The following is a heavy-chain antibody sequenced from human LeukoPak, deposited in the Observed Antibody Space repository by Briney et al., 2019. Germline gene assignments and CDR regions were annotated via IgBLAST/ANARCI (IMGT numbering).Heavy chain of an antibody. CDR2: ISWNSGSI. V-gene: IGHV3-9*01. J-gene: IGHJ6*02. D-gene: IGHD3-3*01. CDR1: GFTFDDYA. Sequence: GGSLRLSCAASGFTFDDYAMHWVRHAPGKGLEWVSGISWNSGSIGYADSVKGRFTISRDNAKNSLYLQMNSLRAEDTALYYCAKDIGVSYYYYGMDVWGQGTTVTVSS. CDR3: AKDIGVSYYYYGMDV.